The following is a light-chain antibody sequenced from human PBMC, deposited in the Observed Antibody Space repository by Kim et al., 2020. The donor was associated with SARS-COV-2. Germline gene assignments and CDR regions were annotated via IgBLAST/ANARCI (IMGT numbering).Light chain of an antibody. V-gene: IGLV1-47*01. CDR1: SSNIGSNY. CDR2: RNN. J-gene: IGLJ2*01. CDR3: AAWDDSLSGPGV. Sequence: QSVLTQPPSASGTHGQRVTISCSGSSSNIGSNYVYWYQQLPGTAPKLLIYRNNQRPSGVPDRFSGSKSGPSASLAISGLRSEDEADYYCAAWDDSLSGPGVFGGGTQLTVL.